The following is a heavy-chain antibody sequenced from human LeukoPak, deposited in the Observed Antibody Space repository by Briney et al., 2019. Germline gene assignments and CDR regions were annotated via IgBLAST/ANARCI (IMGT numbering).Heavy chain of an antibody. CDR3: AGEGEYGDSYS. V-gene: IGHV4-59*12. CDR1: GGSISTYY. Sequence: PSETLSLTCTVSGGSISTYYWSWIRQPPGKGLEWIGYISYTVTTNYNPSLKSRVTISVDTSKNQFSLKLSSVTAADTAIYYCAGEGEYGDSYSWGQGTLVVVSA. J-gene: IGHJ5*02. CDR2: ISYTVTT. D-gene: IGHD2-21*02.